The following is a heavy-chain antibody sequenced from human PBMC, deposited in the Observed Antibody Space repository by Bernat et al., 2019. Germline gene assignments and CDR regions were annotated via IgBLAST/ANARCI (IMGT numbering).Heavy chain of an antibody. J-gene: IGHJ3*02. Sequence: GESGGGLVQPGGSLRLSCAASGFTFSSYWMSWVRQAPGKGLEWVANIKQDGSEKYYVDSVKGRFTISRDNAKNSLYLQMNSLRAEDTAVYYCARDGGYFDWLSTSDAFDIWGQGTMVTVSS. CDR1: GFTFSSYW. CDR3: ARDGGYFDWLSTSDAFDI. D-gene: IGHD3-9*01. CDR2: IKQDGSEK. V-gene: IGHV3-7*03.